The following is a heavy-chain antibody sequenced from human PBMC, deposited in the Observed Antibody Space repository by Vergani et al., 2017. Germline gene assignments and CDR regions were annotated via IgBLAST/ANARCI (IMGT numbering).Heavy chain of an antibody. CDR1: GYTFTSYG. CDR3: SRALIVVVPALYYYYGMDV. V-gene: IGHV1-18*04. Sequence: QVQLVQSGAEVKKPGASVKVSCKASGYTFTSYGISWVRQAPGQGLEWMGWISAYNGNTNYAQKLQGRVTMTTDTSTSTAYMELMSLSSDDTAVYYCSRALIVVVPALYYYYGMDVWGQGTTVTVSS. J-gene: IGHJ6*02. D-gene: IGHD2-2*01. CDR2: ISAYNGNT.